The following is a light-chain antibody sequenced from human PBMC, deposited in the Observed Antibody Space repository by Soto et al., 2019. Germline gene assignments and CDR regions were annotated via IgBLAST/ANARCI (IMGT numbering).Light chain of an antibody. CDR3: SSYTSSSTVV. V-gene: IGLV2-14*01. Sequence: QSALTQPASVSGSPGQSITISCTGTSDDIGDYNYVSWYQQHPGKAPKLLIYEVTNRPSGVSSRFSGSKSGNTASLSISGLQAEDEADYYCSSYTSSSTVVFGGGTQLTVL. CDR1: SDDIGDYNY. J-gene: IGLJ2*01. CDR2: EVT.